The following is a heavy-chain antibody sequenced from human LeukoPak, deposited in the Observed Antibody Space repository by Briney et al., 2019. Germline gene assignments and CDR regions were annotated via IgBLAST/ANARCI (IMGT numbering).Heavy chain of an antibody. Sequence: GGSLRLSCATSGFTFSSHVMSWVRQAPGKGLEWVSTMSSGGDFVHYGGAVKGRFTASRDNSKNTLYLQMNSLRAEDTAVYYCARDFRAYYYGSGANYYYYYGMDVWGQGTTVTVSS. CDR3: ARDFRAYYYGSGANYYYYYGMDV. J-gene: IGHJ6*02. CDR2: MSSGGDFV. CDR1: GFTFSSHV. V-gene: IGHV3-23*01. D-gene: IGHD3-10*01.